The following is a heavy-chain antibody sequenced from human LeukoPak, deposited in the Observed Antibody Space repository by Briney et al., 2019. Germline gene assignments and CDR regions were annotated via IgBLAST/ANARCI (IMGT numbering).Heavy chain of an antibody. D-gene: IGHD3-10*01. CDR2: ISYDGGNK. J-gene: IGHJ4*02. Sequence: GVSLRLSCVASGGTFSSYAMHRVRQAPGKGLEGVTVISYDGGNKYYADSVKGRFTISRDNSKNTLYLQMNSLRAEDTAVYYCVGPSGVSIDGSDYWGQGTLVTVSS. V-gene: IGHV3-30-3*01. CDR3: VGPSGVSIDGSDY. CDR1: GGTFSSYA.